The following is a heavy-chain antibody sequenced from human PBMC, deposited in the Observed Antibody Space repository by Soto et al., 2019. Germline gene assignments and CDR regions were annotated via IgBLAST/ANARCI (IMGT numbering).Heavy chain of an antibody. CDR2: ISSSSSYT. J-gene: IGHJ4*02. CDR1: GFTFSDYY. CDR3: ARGARYFDWLFPFDY. D-gene: IGHD3-9*01. Sequence: QVQLVESGGGLVKPGGSLRLSCAASGFTFSDYYMSWIRQAPGKGLEWVSYISSSSSYTNYADSVKGRFTISRDNAKNSLYLQMNSLRAEDTAVYYCARGARYFDWLFPFDYWGQGTLVTVSS. V-gene: IGHV3-11*05.